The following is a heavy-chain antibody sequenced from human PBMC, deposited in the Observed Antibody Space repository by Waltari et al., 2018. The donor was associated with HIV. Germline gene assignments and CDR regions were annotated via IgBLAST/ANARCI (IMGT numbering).Heavy chain of an antibody. J-gene: IGHJ5*02. CDR2: IHTNTGNP. V-gene: IGHV7-4-1*02. CDR1: GYGFTTYS. Sequence: QVQLVQSGSELKKPGASVKVSCKASGYGFTTYSITWVRQAPGQGLEWMGWIHTNTGNPTYAQGFTGRFVFSLDTSVSTAYLQISSLKAEDTAVYYCARAVSPNWFDPWGQGTLVAVSS. CDR3: ARAVSPNWFDP.